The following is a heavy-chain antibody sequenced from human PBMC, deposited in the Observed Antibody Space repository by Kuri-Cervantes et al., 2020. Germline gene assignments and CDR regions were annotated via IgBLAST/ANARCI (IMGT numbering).Heavy chain of an antibody. CDR1: GYTFTSYD. CDR2: MNPNSGNT. J-gene: IGHJ3*01. Sequence: ASVKVSCKASGYTFTSYDINWVRQATGQGIEWMGWMNPNSGNTGYAQKFQGRVTMTRNTPISTAYMELSSLRSEDTAVYYCARDPRQSIGNTGAFDLWGQGTMVTVSS. V-gene: IGHV1-8*01. D-gene: IGHD1/OR15-1a*01. CDR3: ARDPRQSIGNTGAFDL.